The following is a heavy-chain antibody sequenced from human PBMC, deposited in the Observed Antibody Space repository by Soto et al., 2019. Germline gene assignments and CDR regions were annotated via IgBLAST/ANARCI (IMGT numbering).Heavy chain of an antibody. J-gene: IGHJ5*02. D-gene: IGHD2-21*02. Sequence: GGSVRHTGTSGVFAYVDYARSWFRQAPGKGLEWVGFIRSKAYGGTTEYAASVKGRFTISRDDSKSIAYLQMNSLKTEDTAVYYCTVVVTATRSNPFDPWGQGTLVTVSS. CDR3: TVVVTATRSNPFDP. CDR2: IRSKAYGGTT. V-gene: IGHV3-49*03. CDR1: VFAYVDYA.